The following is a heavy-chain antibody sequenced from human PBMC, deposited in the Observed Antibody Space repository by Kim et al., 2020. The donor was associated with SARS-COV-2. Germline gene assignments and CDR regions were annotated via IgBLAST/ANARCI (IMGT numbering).Heavy chain of an antibody. CDR2: GST. D-gene: IGHD6-19*01. J-gene: IGHJ4*02. CDR3: ASWLQWLGY. Sequence: GSTSYHPSLKSRVTISVDTSKNQFALKRSSVTAADTAVYYCASWLQWLGYWGQGTLVTVSS. V-gene: IGHV4-39*01.